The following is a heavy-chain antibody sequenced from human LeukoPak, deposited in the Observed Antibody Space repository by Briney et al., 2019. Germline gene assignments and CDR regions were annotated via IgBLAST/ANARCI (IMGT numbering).Heavy chain of an antibody. CDR3: ARESGYYDSSGYLDY. Sequence: SVKVSCKASGGTFSSYAISWVRQAPGQGLEWMGRIIPIFGTANYAQKFQGRVTITTDESTGTAYMELSSLRSEDTAVYYCARESGYYDSSGYLDYWGQGTLVTVSS. CDR2: IIPIFGTA. J-gene: IGHJ4*02. D-gene: IGHD3-22*01. CDR1: GGTFSSYA. V-gene: IGHV1-69*05.